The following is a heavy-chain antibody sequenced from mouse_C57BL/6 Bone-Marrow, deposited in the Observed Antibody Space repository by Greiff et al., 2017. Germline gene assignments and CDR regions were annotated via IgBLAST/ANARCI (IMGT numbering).Heavy chain of an antibody. J-gene: IGHJ2*01. Sequence: VQLKESGPGLVKPSQSLSLTCSVTGYSITSGYYWNWIRQFPGNKLEWMGYISYDGSNNYNPSLKNRISITRYTTKNQFFLKLNSVTTEDTATYYCARGPYYFDYWGQGTTLTVSS. CDR1: GYSITSGYY. CDR2: ISYDGSN. V-gene: IGHV3-6*01. CDR3: ARGPYYFDY.